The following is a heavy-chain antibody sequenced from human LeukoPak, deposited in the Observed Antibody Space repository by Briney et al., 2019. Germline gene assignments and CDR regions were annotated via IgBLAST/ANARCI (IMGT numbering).Heavy chain of an antibody. D-gene: IGHD3-3*01. CDR2: ISAYNGNT. CDR1: GYILTRNG. CDR3: ARAPEGRLEWLLYGPYYFDY. J-gene: IGHJ4*02. V-gene: IGHV1-18*01. Sequence: ASVKVSCKASGYILTRNGINWVRQAPGQGLEWMGWISAYNGNTNYAQKLQGRVTMTTDTSTSTAYMELRSLRSDDTAVYYCARAPEGRLEWLLYGPYYFDYWGQGTLVTVSS.